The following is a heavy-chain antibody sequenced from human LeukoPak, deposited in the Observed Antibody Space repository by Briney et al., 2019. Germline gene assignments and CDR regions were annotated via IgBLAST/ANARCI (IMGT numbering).Heavy chain of an antibody. V-gene: IGHV3-33*01. CDR3: ARELGIPHYYYYGMDV. D-gene: IGHD7-27*01. J-gene: IGHJ6*02. Sequence: GGSLRLSCAASGFTFSSYGMHWFRQAPGKGLEWVAVIWYDGSNKYYADSVKGRFTISRDNSKNTLYLQMNSLRAEDTAVYYCARELGIPHYYYYGMDVWGQGTTVTVSS. CDR2: IWYDGSNK. CDR1: GFTFSSYG.